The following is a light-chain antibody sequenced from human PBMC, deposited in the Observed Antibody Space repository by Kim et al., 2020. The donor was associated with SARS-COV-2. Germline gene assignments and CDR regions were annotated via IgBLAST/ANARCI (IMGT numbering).Light chain of an antibody. Sequence: GEMVTVTRSGHTSNMGTKEEYGKRHRQGTAPKLLSCRNDQRPSGLPDRFSGCKSGTSASLASIGLRSEDEADYHGAAGDDSLSGWVFGGGTKVTVL. V-gene: IGLV1-47*01. CDR2: RND. CDR3: AAGDDSLSGWV. CDR1: TSNMGTKE. J-gene: IGLJ3*02.